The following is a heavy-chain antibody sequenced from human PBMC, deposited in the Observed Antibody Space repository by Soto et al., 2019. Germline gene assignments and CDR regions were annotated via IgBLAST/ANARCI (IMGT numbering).Heavy chain of an antibody. V-gene: IGHV1-69*13. CDR2: FIPIFGTA. D-gene: IGHD6-19*01. CDR1: VGSFSSYA. CDR3: AKAYHISGWGLDY. Sequence: AVKVSCKASVGSFSSYAISWVRQAPGQGLEWMGGFIPIFGTANYAQKFQGRVTITADESTSTAYMELSSPRSEDTAGYYCAKAYHISGWGLDYWGQGALVTVYS. J-gene: IGHJ4*02.